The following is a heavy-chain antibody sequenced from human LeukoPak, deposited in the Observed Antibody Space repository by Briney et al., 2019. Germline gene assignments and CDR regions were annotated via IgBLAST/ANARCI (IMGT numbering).Heavy chain of an antibody. CDR2: ISASGSTI. Sequence: PGGSLRLSCAASGFTFSSYEMNWVRQAPGKGLEWVSYISASGSTIYYADSVRGRFTIYRGNAQNSLYLQMNSLRAEDTAVYYCARGILGGVFDIGGKGKMVTVSS. CDR3: ARGILGGVFDI. V-gene: IGHV3-48*03. J-gene: IGHJ3*02. CDR1: GFTFSSYE. D-gene: IGHD2/OR15-2a*01.